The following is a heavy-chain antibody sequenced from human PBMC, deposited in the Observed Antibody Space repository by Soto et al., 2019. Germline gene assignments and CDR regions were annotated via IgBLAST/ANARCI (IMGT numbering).Heavy chain of an antibody. CDR2: ISTYSVNT. V-gene: IGHV1-18*01. J-gene: IGHJ4*02. CDR3: ARARVSRILADY. Sequence: QVQLVQSGAEVKKPGASVKVSCKTSGYSFTSSGISWVRPAPGQGLEGMGWISTYSVNTYYAQKIQGRVTMTTDTSTTTAYMEVRSLRSEDTAVYDCARARVSRILADYWGQGTLVTVSS. D-gene: IGHD2-15*01. CDR1: GYSFTSSG.